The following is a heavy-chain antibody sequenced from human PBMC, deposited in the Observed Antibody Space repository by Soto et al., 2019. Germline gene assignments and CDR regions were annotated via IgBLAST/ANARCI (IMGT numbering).Heavy chain of an antibody. J-gene: IGHJ6*02. CDR3: ARDYSSSSLYYYGMDV. CDR2: IDWDDDK. CDR1: GFSLSTSGMR. Sequence: SGPTLVNPTQTLTLTCTFSGFSLSTSGMRVSWIRQPPGKALEWLARIDWDDDKFYSTSLKTRLTISKDTSKNQVVLTMTNMDPVDTATYYCARDYSSSSLYYYGMDVWGQGTTVTVSS. D-gene: IGHD6-6*01. V-gene: IGHV2-70*04.